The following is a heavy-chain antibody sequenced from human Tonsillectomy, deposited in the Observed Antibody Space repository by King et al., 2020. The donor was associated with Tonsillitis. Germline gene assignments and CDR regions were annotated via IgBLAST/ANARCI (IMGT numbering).Heavy chain of an antibody. CDR2: ISVYNGDT. J-gene: IGHJ3*02. Sequence: QLVQSGAEVKKPGASVKVSCKAPGYSFTTYGISWVRQAPGQGLEWMGWISVYNGDTNYAQNLQGRVTMTTDTSTSAAYMELRSLRSDDTAVYYWASMSARWSAFDIWGQGTLVTVSS. CDR1: GYSFTTYG. CDR3: ASMSARWSAFDI. V-gene: IGHV1-18*04. D-gene: IGHD6-6*01.